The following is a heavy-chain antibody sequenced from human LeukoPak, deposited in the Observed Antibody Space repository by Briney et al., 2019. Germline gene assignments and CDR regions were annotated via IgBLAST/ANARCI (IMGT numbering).Heavy chain of an antibody. V-gene: IGHV4-38-2*01. CDR2: MYHDGRT. CDR3: AARFTVTANYFDH. CDR1: GYY. D-gene: IGHD4-17*01. J-gene: IGHJ4*02. Sequence: SETLSLTCAVSGYYLGWIRQPPGTGLEWMGSMYHDGRTYYNPSLKSRVTISVDTSKKQFSLRLSSVTAADTAVYYCAARFTVTANYFDHWDQGTLVTVSS.